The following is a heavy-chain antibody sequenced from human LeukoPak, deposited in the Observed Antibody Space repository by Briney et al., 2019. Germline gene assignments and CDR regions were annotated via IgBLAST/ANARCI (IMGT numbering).Heavy chain of an antibody. V-gene: IGHV4-59*01. Sequence: SETLSLTCSVSGSSISNYYWSWIRQPPGKGLEWIGYIFSRGSSNYSPSLKSRVTISVDTSKNQFSLKLSSVTAADTAVYYCARASDSSGYYDLDYWGQGTLVTVSS. CDR1: GSSISNYY. CDR2: IFSRGSS. D-gene: IGHD3-22*01. CDR3: ARASDSSGYYDLDY. J-gene: IGHJ4*02.